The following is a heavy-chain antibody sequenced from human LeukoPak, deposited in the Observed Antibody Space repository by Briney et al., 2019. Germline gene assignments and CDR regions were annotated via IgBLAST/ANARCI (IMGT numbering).Heavy chain of an antibody. CDR2: IKQGGSEK. CDR3: ARADYDYVWGSYRQYYFDY. V-gene: IGHV3-7*01. CDR1: GFTFSSYW. D-gene: IGHD3-16*02. J-gene: IGHJ4*02. Sequence: GGSLRLSCAASGFTFSSYWMSWVRQAPGKGLEWVANIKQGGSEKYYVDSVKGRFTISRENAKNPLYLQMNSLRAEDTAVYYCARADYDYVWGSYRQYYFDYWGQGTLVTVSS.